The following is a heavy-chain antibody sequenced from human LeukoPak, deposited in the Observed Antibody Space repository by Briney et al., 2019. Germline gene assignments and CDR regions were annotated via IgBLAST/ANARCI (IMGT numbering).Heavy chain of an antibody. CDR3: ARDLVPYWYFDL. V-gene: IGHV3-48*01. D-gene: IGHD6-13*01. CDR2: ISSSSSTI. CDR1: GFTLSDYS. Sequence: GGSLILSCAASGFTLSDYSMNWVRQAPGEGLEWVSYISSSSSTINYADSVKGRFTISRDNAKNSLYLQMSSLRAEDTAVYYCARDLVPYWYFDLWGRGSLVTVSS. J-gene: IGHJ2*01.